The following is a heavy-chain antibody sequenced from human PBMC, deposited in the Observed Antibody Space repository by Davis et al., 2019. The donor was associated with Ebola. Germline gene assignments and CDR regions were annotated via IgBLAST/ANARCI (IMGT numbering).Heavy chain of an antibody. V-gene: IGHV3-33*01. CDR2: IWYDGSNK. CDR1: GFTFSSYG. J-gene: IGHJ4*02. Sequence: PGGSLRPSCAASGFTFSSYGMHWVRQAPGKGLEWAAVIWYDGSNKYYADSVKGRFTISRDNSKNTLYLQMNSLRAEDTAVYYCARDFDSSGYYLDYWGQGTLVTASS. D-gene: IGHD3-22*01. CDR3: ARDFDSSGYYLDY.